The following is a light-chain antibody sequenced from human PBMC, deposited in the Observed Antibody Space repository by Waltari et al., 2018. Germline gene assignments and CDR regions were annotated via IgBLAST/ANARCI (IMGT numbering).Light chain of an antibody. CDR1: KLGDKY. Sequence: SYELTQPPSVSVSPGQTASITCSGDKLGDKYACWYQQKPGQSPVVVIYQDSKRPSGIPERFAGSDSGNTATLTISGTQAIDEADYYCQAWDSSTGGVFGGGTKLTVL. J-gene: IGLJ2*01. CDR3: QAWDSSTGGV. V-gene: IGLV3-1*01. CDR2: QDS.